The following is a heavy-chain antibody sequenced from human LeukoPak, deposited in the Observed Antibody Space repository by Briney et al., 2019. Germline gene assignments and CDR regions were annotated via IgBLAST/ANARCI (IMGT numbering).Heavy chain of an antibody. CDR1: GFTFSSYW. J-gene: IGHJ4*02. CDR2: IKQDGSEK. V-gene: IGHV3-7*03. Sequence: GGSLRLSCAASGFTFSSYWMSWVRQAPGKGLEWVANIKQDGSEKYYVDSVKGRFTISRDNAKNSLYLQMNSLRAEDTAVYYCARDGRDIVATDLFDNWGQGTLVTASS. D-gene: IGHD5-12*01. CDR3: ARDGRDIVATDLFDN.